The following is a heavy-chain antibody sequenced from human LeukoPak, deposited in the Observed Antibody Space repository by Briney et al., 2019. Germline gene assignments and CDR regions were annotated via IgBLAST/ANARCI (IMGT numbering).Heavy chain of an antibody. CDR1: GSTFSRYA. J-gene: IGHJ4*02. CDR3: AKKSRDGYNPFDY. Sequence: GGSLRLSCAASGSTFSRYAMSWVRQAPGKGLEWVCGISNSGESPYYANSVEGRFTISRDNSKNTLYLEINSLRAEDTAVYYCAKKSRDGYNPFDYVGQGTLVTVSS. D-gene: IGHD5-24*01. V-gene: IGHV3-23*01. CDR2: ISNSGESP.